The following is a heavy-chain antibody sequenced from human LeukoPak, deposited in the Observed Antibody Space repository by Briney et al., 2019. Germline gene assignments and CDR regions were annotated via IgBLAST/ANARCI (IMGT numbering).Heavy chain of an antibody. V-gene: IGHV3-21*01. CDR2: ISSRSSYI. Sequence: GGSLRLSCAASGFTFSSYSMNWVRQAPGKGLEWVSSISSRSSYIYYADSLKGRFTISRDDAKNSLFLQMNSLTAEDTAVYYCAKDGEQWLVPYYYYGMDVWGQGTTVTVSS. D-gene: IGHD6-19*01. CDR3: AKDGEQWLVPYYYYGMDV. CDR1: GFTFSSYS. J-gene: IGHJ6*02.